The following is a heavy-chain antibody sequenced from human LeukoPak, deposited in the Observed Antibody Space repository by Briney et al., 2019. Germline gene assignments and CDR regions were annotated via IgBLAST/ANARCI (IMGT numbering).Heavy chain of an antibody. CDR2: INTDGSST. CDR1: GFTFSNYW. CDR3: TRDRAFDI. J-gene: IGHJ3*02. V-gene: IGHV3-74*01. Sequence: GGSLRLSCAASGFTFSNYWMHWVRQVAGKGLVWVSRINTDGSSTNYADSVKGRFTISRDNAKNTLYLQMNSLRVEDTAVYYCTRDRAFDIWGQGAMVTVSS.